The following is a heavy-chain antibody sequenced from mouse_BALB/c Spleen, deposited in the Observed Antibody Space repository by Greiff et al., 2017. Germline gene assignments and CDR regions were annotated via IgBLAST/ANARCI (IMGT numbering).Heavy chain of an antibody. V-gene: IGHV5-9-4*01. CDR3: ASMVTTYFDV. J-gene: IGHJ1*01. Sequence: EVQVVESGGGLVKPGGSLKLSCAASGFTFSSYAMSWVRQSPEKRLEWVAEISSGGSYTYYPDTVTGRFTISRDNAKNTLYLEMSSLRSEDTAMYYCASMVTTYFDVWGAGTTVTVSS. CDR2: ISSGGSYT. D-gene: IGHD2-1*01. CDR1: GFTFSSYA.